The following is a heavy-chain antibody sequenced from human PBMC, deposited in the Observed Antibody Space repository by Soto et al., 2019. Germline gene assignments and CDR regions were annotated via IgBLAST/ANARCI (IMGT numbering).Heavy chain of an antibody. CDR2: ISAYNGNT. CDR1: GYTFTSYG. D-gene: IGHD3-10*01. Sequence: ASVKVSCKASGYTFTSYGISGVRQAPGQGLEWMGWISAYNGNTNYAQKLQGRVTMTTDTSTSTAYMELRSPRSDDTAVYYCARVLWFGLQYYYGMDVWGQGTTVTAP. J-gene: IGHJ6*02. V-gene: IGHV1-18*04. CDR3: ARVLWFGLQYYYGMDV.